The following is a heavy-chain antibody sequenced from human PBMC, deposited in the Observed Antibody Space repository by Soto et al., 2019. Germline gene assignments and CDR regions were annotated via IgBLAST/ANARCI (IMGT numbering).Heavy chain of an antibody. CDR3: ARAVLDIVVVPAAIGEGDYYYYMDV. Sequence: SETLSLTCAVYGGSFSGYYWSWIRQPPGKGLEWIGEINHSGSTNYNPSLKSRVTISVDTSKNQFSLKLSSVTAADTAVYYCARAVLDIVVVPAAIGEGDYYYYMDVWGKGTTVTVSS. V-gene: IGHV4-34*01. J-gene: IGHJ6*03. D-gene: IGHD2-2*03. CDR1: GGSFSGYY. CDR2: INHSGST.